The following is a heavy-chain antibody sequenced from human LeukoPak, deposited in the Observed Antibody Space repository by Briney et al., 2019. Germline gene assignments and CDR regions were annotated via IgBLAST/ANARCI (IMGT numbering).Heavy chain of an antibody. D-gene: IGHD3-22*01. V-gene: IGHV3-9*01. CDR1: GFTFDDYA. CDR3: AKDTGRYYDSSGRDY. CDR2: ISWNSGSI. J-gene: IGHJ4*02. Sequence: SLRLSCAASGFTFDDYAMHWVRQAPGKGLEWVSGISWNSGSIGYADSVKGRFTISRDNAKNSLYLQMNSLRAEDTALYYCAKDTGRYYDSSGRDYWGQGTLVTVSS.